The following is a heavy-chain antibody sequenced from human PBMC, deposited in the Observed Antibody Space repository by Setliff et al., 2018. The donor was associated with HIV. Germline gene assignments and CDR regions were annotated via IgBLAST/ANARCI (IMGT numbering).Heavy chain of an antibody. CDR2: ISGSGEST. Sequence: GSLRLSCVASGFTFRSYAMGWVRQVPGKGLEWVSVISGSGESTYSVDSVKGRFTISRDNSKNTLYLQMNSLRAEDTAVYYCASILSYGNEGLSDFWGQGTLVTVSS. J-gene: IGHJ4*02. CDR3: ASILSYGNEGLSDF. V-gene: IGHV3-23*01. D-gene: IGHD5-18*01. CDR1: GFTFRSYA.